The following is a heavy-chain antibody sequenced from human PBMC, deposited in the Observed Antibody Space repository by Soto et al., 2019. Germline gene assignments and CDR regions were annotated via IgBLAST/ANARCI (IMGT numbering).Heavy chain of an antibody. CDR2: VSGSGGTT. Sequence: EVQLLESGGGLVQPGGSVRLSCAASGFTFSSYAMSWVRQAPGKGLEWVSAVSGSGGTTYYADSVKGRFTISRDNSKNTVYLKMNSLRVEDTAVYYCAKWYYYDSRPRKYFDYWGQGTLVIVSS. V-gene: IGHV3-23*01. CDR3: AKWYYYDSRPRKYFDY. CDR1: GFTFSSYA. J-gene: IGHJ4*02. D-gene: IGHD3-22*01.